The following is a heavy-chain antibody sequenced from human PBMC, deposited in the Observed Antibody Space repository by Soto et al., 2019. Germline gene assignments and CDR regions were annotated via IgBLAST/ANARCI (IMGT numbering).Heavy chain of an antibody. CDR1: GYTFTSYD. J-gene: IGHJ4*02. CDR3: ARSPYYYGSGSYTGIDY. D-gene: IGHD3-10*01. CDR2: MNPNSGNT. V-gene: IGHV1-8*01. Sequence: QVQLVQSGAEVKKPGASVKVSCKASGYTFTSYDINWVRQATGQGLEWMGWMNPNSGNTGYAQKFQGRVTMTKNTSISTAYIELSSLRSEDTAVYYCARSPYYYGSGSYTGIDYWGQGTLVTVSS.